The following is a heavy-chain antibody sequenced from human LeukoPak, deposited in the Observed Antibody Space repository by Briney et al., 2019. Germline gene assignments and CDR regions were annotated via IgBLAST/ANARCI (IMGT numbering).Heavy chain of an antibody. J-gene: IGHJ5*02. V-gene: IGHV1-69*05. CDR3: ARVTFSVGGGSFGGFDP. Sequence: GASVKVSCKASGGTFISYAISWVRQAPGQGLEWMGRIIPIFGTANYAQKFQGRVTITTDESTSTAYMELSSLRSEDTAVYYCARVTFSVGGGSFGGFDPWGQGTLVTVSS. D-gene: IGHD2-15*01. CDR2: IIPIFGTA. CDR1: GGTFISYA.